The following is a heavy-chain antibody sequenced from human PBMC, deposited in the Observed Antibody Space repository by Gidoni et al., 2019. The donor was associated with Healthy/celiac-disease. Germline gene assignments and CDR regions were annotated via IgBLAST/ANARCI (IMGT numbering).Heavy chain of an antibody. CDR3: ASLVVPAANSDY. CDR1: GGTFSSYT. CDR2: IIPILGIA. V-gene: IGHV1-69*02. Sequence: QVQLVQPGAEVKKPGSSVKVSCKASGGTFSSYTISWVRQAPGQGLEWMGRIIPILGIANYAQKFQGSVTITADKSTSTAYMELSSLRSEDTAVYYCASLVVPAANSDYWGQGTLVTVSS. J-gene: IGHJ4*02. D-gene: IGHD2-2*01.